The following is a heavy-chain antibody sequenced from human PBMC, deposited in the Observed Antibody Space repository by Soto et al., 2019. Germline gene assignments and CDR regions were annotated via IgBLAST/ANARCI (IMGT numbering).Heavy chain of an antibody. CDR3: SIYCYGDPRDLHSFPTRGSTDL. Sequence: PSAAMPLTYTVFSSTTSSYYWSWIRPSPGKGLEWIGYIYYSGSTNYNPSLKSRVTISVDTSKNQFSLKLSSVTAADTAVYYCSIYCYGDPRDLHSFPTRGSTDL. J-gene: IGHJ2*01. CDR2: IYYSGST. D-gene: IGHD3-22*01. CDR1: SSTTSSYY. V-gene: IGHV4-59*08.